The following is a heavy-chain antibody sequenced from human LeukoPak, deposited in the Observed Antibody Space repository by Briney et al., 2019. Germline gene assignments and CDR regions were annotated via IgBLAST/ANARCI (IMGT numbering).Heavy chain of an antibody. CDR2: IYYSGST. CDR1: GGSISSYY. Sequence: PSETLSLTCTVSGGSISSYYWSWIRQPPEKGLEWIGYIYYSGSTNYNPSLKSRVTISVDTSKNQFSLKLSSVTAADTAVYYCARASPNYYYGMDVWGQETTVTVSS. J-gene: IGHJ6*02. V-gene: IGHV4-59*01. CDR3: ARASPNYYYGMDV.